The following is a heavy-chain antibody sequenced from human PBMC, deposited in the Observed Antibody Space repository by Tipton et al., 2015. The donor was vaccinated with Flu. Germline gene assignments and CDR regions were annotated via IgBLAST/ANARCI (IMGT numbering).Heavy chain of an antibody. J-gene: IGHJ3*02. D-gene: IGHD6-19*01. CDR1: GYTFTDYW. CDR3: ARSHFNGWSTAFDI. CDR2: IYPGDSEI. V-gene: IGHV5-51*01. Sequence: QLVQSGAEMKKPGESLRISCQGSGYTFTDYWIGWVRQMPGKGLEWMGIIYPGDSEIKYSPSFQGQVTISADKSINTAYLQWSSLQAPDSAVYYCARSHFNGWSTAFDIWGQGTKVTVSS.